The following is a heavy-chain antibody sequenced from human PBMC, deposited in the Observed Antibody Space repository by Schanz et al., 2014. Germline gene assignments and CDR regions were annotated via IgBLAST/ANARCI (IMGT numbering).Heavy chain of an antibody. J-gene: IGHJ3*01. CDR2: IKQDGSEK. V-gene: IGHV3-7*01. Sequence: EVQLLESGGGLVQPGGSLRLSCAASGFTFSSYAMSWVRQAPGEGLEWVANIKQDGSEKYYVDSVKGRFTISRDNAKNSLYLQLNSLTAEDTAVYHCARDSRYCTGVDCKGDAFDLWGQGTLVTVSS. CDR1: GFTFSSYA. CDR3: ARDSRYCTGVDCKGDAFDL. D-gene: IGHD2-8*02.